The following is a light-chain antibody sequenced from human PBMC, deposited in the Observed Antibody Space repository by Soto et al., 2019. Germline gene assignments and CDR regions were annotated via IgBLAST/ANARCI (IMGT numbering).Light chain of an antibody. CDR1: QNIRNS. CDR2: AAY. J-gene: IGKJ2*03. CDR3: QQSSSTPYS. V-gene: IGKV1-39*01. Sequence: DIQMPPSPSALSASVVDRVTITCRASQNIRNSLNWYHQTPGKAPKLLILAAYSLQSGVPSRFSGSESGTDFNLTISSLQPVDCATYYCQQSSSTPYSFGQGTKLEIK.